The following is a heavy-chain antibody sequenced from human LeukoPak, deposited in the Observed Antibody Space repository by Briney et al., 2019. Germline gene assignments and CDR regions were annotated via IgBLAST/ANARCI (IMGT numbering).Heavy chain of an antibody. J-gene: IGHJ4*02. D-gene: IGHD3-22*01. Sequence: PGGSLRLSCAASGFTFSSYAMHWVRQAPGKGLEWVAVISYDGSNKYYADSVKGRFTISRDNSKNTLYLQMNSLRAEDTAVYYCARDGVYVAYYDSSGWIDYWGQGTLVTVSS. V-gene: IGHV3-30-3*01. CDR1: GFTFSSYA. CDR3: ARDGVYVAYYDSSGWIDY. CDR2: ISYDGSNK.